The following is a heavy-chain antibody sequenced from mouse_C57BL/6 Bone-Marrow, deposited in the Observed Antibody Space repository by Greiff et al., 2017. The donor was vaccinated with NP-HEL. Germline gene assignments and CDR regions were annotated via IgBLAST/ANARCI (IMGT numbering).Heavy chain of an antibody. CDR2: IDPSDSYT. CDR3: ARRRAMVTTWYFDV. D-gene: IGHD2-2*01. Sequence: QVQLQQPGTELVMPGASVKLSCKASGYTFTSYWMHWVKQRPGQGLEWIGEIDPSDSYTNYNQKFKGKSTLTVDKSSSTAYMQLSSLTSEDSAVYYCARRRAMVTTWYFDVWGTGTTVTVSS. V-gene: IGHV1-69*01. J-gene: IGHJ1*03. CDR1: GYTFTSYW.